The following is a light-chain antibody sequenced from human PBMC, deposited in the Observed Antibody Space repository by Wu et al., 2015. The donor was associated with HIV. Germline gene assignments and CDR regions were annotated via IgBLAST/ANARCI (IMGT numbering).Light chain of an antibody. CDR3: QQYYSYPLT. CDR1: QGISTY. V-gene: IGKV1-8*01. J-gene: IGKJ4*01. CDR2: AAS. Sequence: ATRITQSPSSLSASTGDRVTITCRANQGISTYLAWYQQKPGRAPKLLVYAASTLQSGVPSRFSGSGSGTDFTLTISCLQSEDFATYYCQQYYSYPLTFGGGTKVEMK.